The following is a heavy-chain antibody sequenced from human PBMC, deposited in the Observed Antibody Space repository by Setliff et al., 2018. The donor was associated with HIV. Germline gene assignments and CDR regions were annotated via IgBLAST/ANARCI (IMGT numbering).Heavy chain of an antibody. Sequence: GSLRLSCAASGFTFSTYAMSWVRQAPGKGLEWVSAISGSGGSTYYADSVKGRFTISRDNAKKSLYLQMNSLRAEDTAVYYCAREYIVGATFDYWGQGTLVTVSS. V-gene: IGHV3-23*01. CDR1: GFTFSTYA. D-gene: IGHD1-26*01. CDR3: AREYIVGATFDY. J-gene: IGHJ4*02. CDR2: ISGSGGST.